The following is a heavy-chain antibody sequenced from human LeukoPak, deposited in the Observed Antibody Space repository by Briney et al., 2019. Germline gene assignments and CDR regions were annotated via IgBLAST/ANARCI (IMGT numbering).Heavy chain of an antibody. D-gene: IGHD3-10*01. CDR2: IYYSGST. J-gene: IGHJ6*02. V-gene: IGHV4-59*12. Sequence: SETLSLTCTVSGGSISSYYWSWIRQPPGKGLEWIGDIYYSGSTNYNPSLKSRVTISVDTSKNQFSLKLSSVTAADTAVYYCARRDVLLWFGELSPDVWGQGTTVTVSS. CDR3: ARRDVLLWFGELSPDV. CDR1: GGSISSYY.